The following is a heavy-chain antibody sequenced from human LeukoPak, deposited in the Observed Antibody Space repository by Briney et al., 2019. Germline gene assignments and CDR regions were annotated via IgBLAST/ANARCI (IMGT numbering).Heavy chain of an antibody. CDR2: IKEDGSEK. D-gene: IGHD3-10*01. V-gene: IGHV3-7*01. J-gene: IGHJ5*02. CDR3: ARGPPRSGSYYRGLFDP. CDR1: GFSFRSYA. Sequence: PGRSLRLSCAASGFSFRSYAMHWVRQAPGKGLEWVAYIKEDGSEKYYVGSVKGRFTISRDNAKNSLFLQMNSLRADDTAVYYCARGPPRSGSYYRGLFDPWGQGTLVTVSP.